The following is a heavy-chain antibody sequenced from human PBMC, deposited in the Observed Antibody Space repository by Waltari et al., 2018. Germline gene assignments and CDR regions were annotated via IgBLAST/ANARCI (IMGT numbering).Heavy chain of an antibody. Sequence: EVQLLESGGGLVQPGGSLRLSCAASGFTFSSSAMSWVRQAPGKGMEWVSAISGRGGSTYYADSVKGRFTISRDNSKNTLYLQMNSLRAEDTAVYYCAKGDYGDYWGGRYYYYMDVWGKGTTVTISS. J-gene: IGHJ6*03. V-gene: IGHV3-23*01. CDR1: GFTFSSSA. CDR2: ISGRGGST. CDR3: AKGDYGDYWGGRYYYYMDV. D-gene: IGHD4-17*01.